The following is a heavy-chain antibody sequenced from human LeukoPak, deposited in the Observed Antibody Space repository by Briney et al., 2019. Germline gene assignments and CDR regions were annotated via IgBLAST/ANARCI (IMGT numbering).Heavy chain of an antibody. CDR2: INHRGST. V-gene: IGHV4-34*01. CDR3: AREDSSVEYYYYYYYMDV. CDR1: GGSFSGYY. Sequence: SETLSLTCAVYGGSFSGYYWSWIRQPPGKGLEWIGEINHRGSTNYNPSLKSRVTISVDTSKNQFSLKLSSVTAADTAVYYCAREDSSVEYYYYYYYMDVWGKGTTVTVSS. D-gene: IGHD6-19*01. J-gene: IGHJ6*03.